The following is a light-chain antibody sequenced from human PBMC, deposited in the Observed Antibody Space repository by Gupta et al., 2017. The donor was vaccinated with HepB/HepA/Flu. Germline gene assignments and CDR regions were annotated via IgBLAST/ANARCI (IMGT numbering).Light chain of an antibody. J-gene: IGKJ2*01. Sequence: DIQMTQSPSTLSASVGDRVTITCRASQTVYSWLAWYQQKPGKAPNLLIYKASSVHSGVPSRFSGSGSATEFTLTISSLQPDDFVTYYCQQESPYSYTFGQGTKLEIK. CDR3: QQESPYSYT. V-gene: IGKV1-5*03. CDR2: KAS. CDR1: QTVYSW.